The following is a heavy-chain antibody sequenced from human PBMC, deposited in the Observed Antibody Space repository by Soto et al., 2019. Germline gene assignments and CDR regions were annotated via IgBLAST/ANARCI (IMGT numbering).Heavy chain of an antibody. D-gene: IGHD3-16*01. CDR1: GFTFSSYA. V-gene: IGHV3-48*02. J-gene: IGHJ2*01. CDR2: VTSSSSTI. CDR3: TRSPYHYSWYFDL. Sequence: PGGSLRLSCAASGFTFSSYAMNWVRQAPGKGLEWISYVTSSSSTIYYADSVKGRFTISRDNAGNSLYLLMDSLRDEDTALYYCTRSPYHYSWYFDLWGRGTLVTGSS.